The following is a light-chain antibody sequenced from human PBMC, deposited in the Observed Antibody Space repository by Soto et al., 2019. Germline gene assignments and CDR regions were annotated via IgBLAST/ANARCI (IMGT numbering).Light chain of an antibody. CDR2: GAS. J-gene: IGKJ5*01. CDR3: QQYYNWPRT. CDR1: QSVSSSY. Sequence: EVVLTQSPATLSLSPGERATLSCRASQSVSSSYLAWYQQKPGQAPRLLIYGASTRATGLPARFSGTGSGTEFTLTINSLQAEDSGVYYCQQYYNWPRTFGQGTRLEIK. V-gene: IGKV3D-7*01.